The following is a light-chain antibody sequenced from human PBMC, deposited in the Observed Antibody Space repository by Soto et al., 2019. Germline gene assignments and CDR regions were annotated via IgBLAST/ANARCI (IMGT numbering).Light chain of an antibody. CDR2: DAS. CDR1: QSMNDW. Sequence: DIQRTQSPSTLSASIGDRVTITCRASQSMNDWLAWYQQKPGTAPKVLIYDASSLQSGVPSRFSGSGSGTEFTLTIDSLQPDDVANYYRLRYNAFSQPFGQGTKVEI. J-gene: IGKJ1*01. V-gene: IGKV1-5*01. CDR3: LRYNAFSQP.